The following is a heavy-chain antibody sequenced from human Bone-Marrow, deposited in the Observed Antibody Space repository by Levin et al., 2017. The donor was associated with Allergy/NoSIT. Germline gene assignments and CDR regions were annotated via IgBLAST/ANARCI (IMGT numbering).Heavy chain of an antibody. Sequence: SETLSLTCTVSGGSISSSSYYWGWIRQPPGKGLEWIGSIYYSGSTYYNPSLKSRVTISVDTSKNQFSLKLSSVTAADTAVYYCARQGVIRGQQLVLGAFDSWGQGTMVTVSS. CDR3: ARQGVIRGQQLVLGAFDS. V-gene: IGHV4-39*01. CDR1: GGSISSSSYY. J-gene: IGHJ3*02. D-gene: IGHD6-13*01. CDR2: IYYSGST.